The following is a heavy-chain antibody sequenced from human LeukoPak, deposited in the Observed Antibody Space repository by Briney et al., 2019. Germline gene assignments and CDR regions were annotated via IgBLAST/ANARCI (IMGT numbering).Heavy chain of an antibody. CDR2: ISSSSSYI. CDR3: VRYYNWNDAAFDM. Sequence: AGTLRLSCAASGFTFSSYSMNWVRQAPGKGLEWVSYISSSSSYIYYADSVKGRFTISRDNAKNSLYLQMSSRRAEDMAVYCCVRYYNWNDAAFDMWGERTMVTVSS. CDR1: GFTFSSYS. D-gene: IGHD1-20*01. V-gene: IGHV3-21*01. J-gene: IGHJ3*02.